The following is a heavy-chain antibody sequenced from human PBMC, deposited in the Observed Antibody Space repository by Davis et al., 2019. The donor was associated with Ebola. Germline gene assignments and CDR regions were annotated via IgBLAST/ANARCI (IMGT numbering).Heavy chain of an antibody. CDR2: IYYSGST. J-gene: IGHJ4*02. CDR1: GGSISSYY. Sequence: PSETLSLTCTVSGGSISSYYWSWIRQPPGKGLEWIGYIYYSGSTNYNPSLKSRVTISVDTSKNQFSLKLSSVTAADTAVYYCAGDRRYYYDSSGYYVLDYWGQGTLVTVSS. D-gene: IGHD3-22*01. V-gene: IGHV4-59*01. CDR3: AGDRRYYYDSSGYYVLDY.